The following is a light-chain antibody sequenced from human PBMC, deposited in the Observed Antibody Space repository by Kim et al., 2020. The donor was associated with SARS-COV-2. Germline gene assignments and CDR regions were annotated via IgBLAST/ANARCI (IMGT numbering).Light chain of an antibody. Sequence: EIVLTQSPGTLSLSPGERATLSCRASQSVSNNYLAWYQQKPGQAPRPLIYGASSRATGIPDRFSGSGSGTDFTLTISRLEPEDFAVYYCQHYGSPPLTFAGGTKVDIK. J-gene: IGKJ4*01. CDR1: QSVSNNY. V-gene: IGKV3-20*01. CDR3: QHYGSPPLT. CDR2: GAS.